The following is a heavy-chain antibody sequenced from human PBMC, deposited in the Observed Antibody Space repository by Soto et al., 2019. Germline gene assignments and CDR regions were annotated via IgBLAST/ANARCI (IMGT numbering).Heavy chain of an antibody. D-gene: IGHD3-22*01. CDR1: GYTFTPHG. CDR2: ISTYNGNT. J-gene: IGHJ4*02. CDR3: ARGPTDYYDNSGNYFLDY. Sequence: ASMKGSCTASGYTFTPHGMSLVRQAPGQRLDWMGWISTYNGNTKYAERLQGRVTMTTDTTTSTAYVELRSLRSDDTAVYYCARGPTDYYDNSGNYFLDYWGQGTLVTVS. V-gene: IGHV1-18*01.